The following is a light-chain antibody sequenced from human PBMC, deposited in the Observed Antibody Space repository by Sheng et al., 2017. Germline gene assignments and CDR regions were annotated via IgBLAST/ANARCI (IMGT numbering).Light chain of an antibody. Sequence: DIQMTQSPSTLSASVGDRVTITCRASQSISSWLAWYQQKPGKAPKLLIYKASNLESGVPSRFSGSGSGTEFTLTISSLQADDFATYSCQQYNSFPGTFGQGTKVEIK. V-gene: IGKV1-5*03. CDR3: QQYNSFPGT. CDR2: KAS. J-gene: IGKJ1*01. CDR1: QSISSW.